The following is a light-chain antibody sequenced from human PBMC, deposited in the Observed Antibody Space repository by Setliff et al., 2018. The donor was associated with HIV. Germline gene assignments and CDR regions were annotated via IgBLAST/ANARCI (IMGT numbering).Light chain of an antibody. V-gene: IGLV1-44*01. J-gene: IGLJ1*01. CDR1: FSNIGGNT. Sequence: SVLTQPPSASGTPGQRVTISCSGSFSNIGGNTINWYQQLPGTAPKLLIYSNYQRPSGVPDRFSVSKSGTSASLAISGLQSEDESDYYCAAWDDSLNGYVFGTGTKVTVL. CDR3: AAWDDSLNGYV. CDR2: SNY.